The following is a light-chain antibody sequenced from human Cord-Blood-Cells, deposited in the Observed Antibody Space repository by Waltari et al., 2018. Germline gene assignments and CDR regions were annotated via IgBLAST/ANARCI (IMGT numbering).Light chain of an antibody. CDR2: EVS. Sequence: QSALTQPASVSGSPGQSITISCPGTSSDVGSYNHVSWYQQHPGKSPQLMIYEVSKRPSGVSNRFSGSKSGNTASLTISGLQAEDEADYYCCSYAGSSTFVFGTGTKVTVL. CDR3: CSYAGSSTFV. V-gene: IGLV2-23*02. CDR1: SSDVGSYNH. J-gene: IGLJ1*01.